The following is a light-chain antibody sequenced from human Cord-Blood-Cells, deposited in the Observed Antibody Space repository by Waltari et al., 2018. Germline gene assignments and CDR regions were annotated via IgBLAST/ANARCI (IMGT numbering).Light chain of an antibody. CDR1: SRAAGGYNY. J-gene: IGLJ1*01. V-gene: IGLV2-14*01. CDR2: EVS. CDR3: SSYTSSSTHG. Sequence: QSALTQPASVSGSPGQSLHISCTGPSRAAGGYNYVSWYQQHPGKAPNLTIYEVSNRPTGVSNRFSGSKSGNTASLTISGLQAEDEADYYCSSYTSSSTHGFGTGTKVTVL.